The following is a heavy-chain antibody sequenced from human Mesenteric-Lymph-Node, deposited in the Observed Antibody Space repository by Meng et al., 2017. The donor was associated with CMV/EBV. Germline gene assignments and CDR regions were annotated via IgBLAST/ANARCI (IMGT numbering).Heavy chain of an antibody. J-gene: IGHJ6*02. CDR1: GCTFSSYA. D-gene: IGHD2-15*01. Sequence: SVKVSCKASGCTFSSYAISWVRQAPGQGLEWMGGIIPIFGTANYAQKFQGRVTITTDESTSTAYLELSSLRSEDTAMYYCARLSFKLLKGPYYYYGMDVWGQGTTVTVSS. CDR3: ARLSFKLLKGPYYYYGMDV. V-gene: IGHV1-69*05. CDR2: IIPIFGTA.